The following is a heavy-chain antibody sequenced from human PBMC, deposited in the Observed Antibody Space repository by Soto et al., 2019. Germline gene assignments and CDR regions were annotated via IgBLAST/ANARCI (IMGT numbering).Heavy chain of an antibody. V-gene: IGHV4-39*01. J-gene: IGHJ4*02. CDR3: ARQIYDSSGYYYAY. CDR2: IYSLGNT. Sequence: QVQLQESGPGLVKPSETLSLTCTVSGDSVSSSYYWGWIRQPPGQGLEWLGTIYSLGNTYYNPSLKSRVTISVDKSKSQLFLKLSSVTAPDTAVYYCARQIYDSSGYYYAYWGQGTLVTVSS. D-gene: IGHD3-22*01. CDR1: GDSVSSSYY.